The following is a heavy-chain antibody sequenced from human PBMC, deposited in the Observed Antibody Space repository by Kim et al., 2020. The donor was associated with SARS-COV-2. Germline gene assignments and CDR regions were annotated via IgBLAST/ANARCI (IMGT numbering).Heavy chain of an antibody. CDR2: INSNSGGT. CDR1: GYTFTGYY. J-gene: IGHJ3*02. Sequence: ASVKVSCKASGYTFTGYYMHWVRQAPGQGLEWMGWINSNSGGTNYAQKFQGWVTMTRETSISTAYMELSRLRSDDTAVYYCARDSPYCGGGSCYASAFDIWGHGTMVTVSS. D-gene: IGHD2-15*01. CDR3: ARDSPYCGGGSCYASAFDI. V-gene: IGHV1-2*04.